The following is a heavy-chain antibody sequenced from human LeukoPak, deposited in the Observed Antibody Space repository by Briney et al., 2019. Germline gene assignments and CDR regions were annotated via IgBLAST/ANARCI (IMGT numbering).Heavy chain of an antibody. D-gene: IGHD3-10*01. CDR2: ISGSGGST. Sequence: GGSLRLSCAASGFTFSSYGMSWVRQAPGKGLEWVSAISGSGGSTYYADSVKGRFTISRDNSKNTLYLQMNSLRAEDTAVYYCAKGLWFGELRSRWGQGTLVTVSS. CDR3: AKGLWFGELRSR. CDR1: GFTFSSYG. V-gene: IGHV3-23*01. J-gene: IGHJ4*02.